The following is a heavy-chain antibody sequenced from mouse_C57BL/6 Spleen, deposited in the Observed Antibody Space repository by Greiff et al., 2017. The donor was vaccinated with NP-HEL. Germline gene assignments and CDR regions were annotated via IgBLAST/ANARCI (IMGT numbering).Heavy chain of an antibody. D-gene: IGHD1-1*01. V-gene: IGHV1-26*01. Sequence: VQLQQSGPELVKPGASVKISCKASGYTFTDYYMNWVKQSHGKSLEWIGDINPNYGGTSYNQKFKGKATLTVDKSSSTAYMELRSLTSEDSAVYYCARLVLRHYYFDYWGQGTTLTVSS. J-gene: IGHJ2*01. CDR2: INPNYGGT. CDR1: GYTFTDYY. CDR3: ARLVLRHYYFDY.